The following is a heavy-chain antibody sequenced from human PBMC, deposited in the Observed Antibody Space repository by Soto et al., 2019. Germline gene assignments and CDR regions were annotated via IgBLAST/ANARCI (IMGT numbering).Heavy chain of an antibody. V-gene: IGHV3-15*01. CDR3: CVIKRRDQYSTSGYWFDP. Sequence: EMHLVDSGGGLVKPGGSLRLSCAASGFTFSHAWMSWVRQAPGKGLEWVGRIKSKADGETKDYGAPVRGRFTIPRDESQNIFYLHMNSLRIEDTAVYYCCVIKRRDQYSTSGYWFDPWGPGTLVTGSS. D-gene: IGHD4-4*01. J-gene: IGHJ5*02. CDR2: IKSKADGETK. CDR1: GFTFSHAW.